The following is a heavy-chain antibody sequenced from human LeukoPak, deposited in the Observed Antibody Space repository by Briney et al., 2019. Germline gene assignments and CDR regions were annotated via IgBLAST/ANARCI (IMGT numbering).Heavy chain of an antibody. Sequence: GSLRLSCAASGFTFSSYAMSWVRQAPGKGLEWVSAISGSGGSTYYADSVKGRFTISRDNSKNTLYLQMNSLRAEDTAVYYCAKGSYAYCSSTSCYPDWYFDLWGRGTLVTVSS. J-gene: IGHJ2*01. D-gene: IGHD2-2*01. CDR1: GFTFSSYA. CDR2: ISGSGGST. CDR3: AKGSYAYCSSTSCYPDWYFDL. V-gene: IGHV3-23*01.